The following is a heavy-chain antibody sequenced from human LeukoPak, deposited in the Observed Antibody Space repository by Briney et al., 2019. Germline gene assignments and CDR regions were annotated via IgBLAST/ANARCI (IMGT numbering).Heavy chain of an antibody. CDR2: IYYSGST. CDR3: ARMRYCSSTSCYTGGFDP. CDR1: GGSISSYY. V-gene: IGHV4-59*12. Sequence: SETLSLTCTVSGGSISSYYWSWIRQPPGKGLEWIGYIYYSGSTNYNPSLKSRVTISVDTSKNQFSLKLSSVTAADTAVYYCARMRYCSSTSCYTGGFDPWGQGTLVTVSS. D-gene: IGHD2-2*02. J-gene: IGHJ5*02.